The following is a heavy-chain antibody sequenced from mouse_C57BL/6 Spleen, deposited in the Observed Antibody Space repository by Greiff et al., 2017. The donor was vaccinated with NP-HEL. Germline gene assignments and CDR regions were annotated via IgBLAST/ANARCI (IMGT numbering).Heavy chain of an antibody. V-gene: IGHV5-4*01. J-gene: IGHJ4*01. CDR2: ISDGGSYT. CDR3: AREVAGAMDY. Sequence: EVKLMESGGGLVKPGGSLKLSCAASGFTFSSYAMSWVRQTPEKRLEWVATISDGGSYTYYPDNVKGRFTITRDNAKNNLYLQLSHLKSEDTAMYCCAREVAGAMDYWGQGTSVTVSS. CDR1: GFTFSSYA. D-gene: IGHD1-1*01.